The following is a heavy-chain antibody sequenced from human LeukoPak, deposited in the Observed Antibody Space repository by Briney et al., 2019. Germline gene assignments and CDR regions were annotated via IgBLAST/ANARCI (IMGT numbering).Heavy chain of an antibody. CDR2: ISAYNGNT. V-gene: IGHV1-18*04. CDR1: GYTFTGYY. J-gene: IGHJ6*03. Sequence: ASVKVSCKASGYTFTGYYMHWVRQAPGQGLEWMGWISAYNGNTNYAQKLQGRVTMTRDTSTSTVYMELSSLRSEDTAVYYCARDYYGSGSYSSYYYYYMDVWGKGTTVTISS. D-gene: IGHD3-10*01. CDR3: ARDYYGSGSYSSYYYYYMDV.